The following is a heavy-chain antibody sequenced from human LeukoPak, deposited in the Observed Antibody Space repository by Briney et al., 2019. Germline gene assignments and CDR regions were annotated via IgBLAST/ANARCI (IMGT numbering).Heavy chain of an antibody. CDR2: IFHSGST. Sequence: PSETLSLTCTVSGASISSYYWSWIRQPPEKGLEWIGYIFHSGSTNYNPSLKSRVTISVDTSKNQLSLKLSSVTAAYTAVYYCARGAPGGNDYGDYWGQGTLVTVSS. CDR3: ARGAPGGNDYGDY. V-gene: IGHV4-59*01. J-gene: IGHJ4*02. CDR1: GASISSYY.